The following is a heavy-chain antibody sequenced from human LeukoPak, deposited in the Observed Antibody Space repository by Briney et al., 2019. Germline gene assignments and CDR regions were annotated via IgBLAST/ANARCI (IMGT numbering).Heavy chain of an antibody. J-gene: IGHJ4*02. Sequence: PGGSLRLSCAASGFTFSSYAMHWVRQAPGKGLEWVAVISYDGSNKYYADSVKGRFTISGDNSKNTLYLQMNSLRAEDTAVYYCARDSSKSVVPAALDYWGQGTLVTVSS. D-gene: IGHD2-2*01. V-gene: IGHV3-30-3*01. CDR2: ISYDGSNK. CDR1: GFTFSSYA. CDR3: ARDSSKSVVPAALDY.